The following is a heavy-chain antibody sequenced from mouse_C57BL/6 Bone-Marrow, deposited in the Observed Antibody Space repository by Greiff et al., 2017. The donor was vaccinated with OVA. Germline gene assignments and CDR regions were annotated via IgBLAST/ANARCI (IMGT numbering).Heavy chain of an antibody. D-gene: IGHD2-4*01. V-gene: IGHV1-81*01. J-gene: IGHJ3*01. CDR3: ARGRGLRRGWFAY. CDR1: GYTFTSYG. CDR2: IYPRSGNT. Sequence: VQLQQSGAELARPGASVKLSCKASGYTFTSYGISWVKQRTGQGLEWIGEIYPRSGNTYYNEKFKGKATLTADKSSSTAYMELRRLTSEDSAVYFCARGRGLRRGWFAYGGQGTLVTVSA.